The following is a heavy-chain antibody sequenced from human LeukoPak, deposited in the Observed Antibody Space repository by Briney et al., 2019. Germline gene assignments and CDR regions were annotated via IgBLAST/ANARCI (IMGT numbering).Heavy chain of an antibody. Sequence: ASVKVSCKASGYTFTSYGISWVRQAPGQGLEWMGWISAYNGNTNYAQKLQGRVTMTTDTSTSTAYMELRSLGSDDTAVYYCARDPALDYGDYDWFDPWGQGTLVTVSS. V-gene: IGHV1-18*01. CDR3: ARDPALDYGDYDWFDP. D-gene: IGHD4-17*01. CDR1: GYTFTSYG. J-gene: IGHJ5*02. CDR2: ISAYNGNT.